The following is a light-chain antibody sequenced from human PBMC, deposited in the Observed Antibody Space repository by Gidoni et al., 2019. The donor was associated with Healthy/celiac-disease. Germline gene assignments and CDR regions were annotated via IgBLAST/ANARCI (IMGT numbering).Light chain of an antibody. CDR3: CSYAGSSTVV. J-gene: IGLJ3*02. CDR2: EGI. Sequence: QSALTQPASESGSPGQSITISCTGTSSDVGSYNLVSWYQHHPGKAPKLMIYEGIKRPSGVSNRFSGSKSGNTASLTISGLQAEDEADYYCCSYAGSSTVVFGGGTKLTVL. CDR1: SSDVGSYNL. V-gene: IGLV2-23*01.